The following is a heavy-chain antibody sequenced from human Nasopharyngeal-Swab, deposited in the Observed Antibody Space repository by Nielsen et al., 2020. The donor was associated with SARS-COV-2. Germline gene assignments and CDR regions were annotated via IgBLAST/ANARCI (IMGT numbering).Heavy chain of an antibody. V-gene: IGHV4-39*07. D-gene: IGHD2-15*01. CDR3: ARGARRDKEDY. J-gene: IGHJ4*02. Sequence: SETLSLTCTVSGGSISSSSYYWSWIRQPPGKGLEWIGEINHSGSTNYNPSLKSRVTISVDTSKNQFSLKLSSVTAADTAVYYCARGARRDKEDYWGQGTLVTVSS. CDR1: GGSISSSSYY. CDR2: INHSGST.